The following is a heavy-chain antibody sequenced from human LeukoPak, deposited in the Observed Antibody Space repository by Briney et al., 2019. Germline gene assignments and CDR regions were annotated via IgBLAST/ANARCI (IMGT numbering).Heavy chain of an antibody. D-gene: IGHD1-26*01. CDR2: IIPILGIA. CDR3: AREKVGATNRYLDY. CDR1: GYTFTSYD. V-gene: IGHV1-69*04. Sequence: ASVKVSCKASGYTFTSYDINWVRQAPGQGLEWMGRIIPILGIASYAQKFQGRVTITADKSTSTAYIQLSSLRSEDTAVYYCAREKVGATNRYLDYWGQGTQVTVSS. J-gene: IGHJ4*02.